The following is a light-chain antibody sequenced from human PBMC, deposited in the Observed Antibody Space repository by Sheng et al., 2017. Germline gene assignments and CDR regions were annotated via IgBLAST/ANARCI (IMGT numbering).Light chain of an antibody. V-gene: IGKV1-5*03. Sequence: DIQMTQSPFTLSASVGDRVTITCRASQSIGVWLAWYQQKPGKAPKLLIYKTSNLESGVPSRFQRQXVWDRVALTISSLQPDDFATYYCQHYDGYPWTFGQGTTVEVK. CDR2: KTS. CDR1: QSIGVW. CDR3: QHYDGYPWT. J-gene: IGKJ1*01.